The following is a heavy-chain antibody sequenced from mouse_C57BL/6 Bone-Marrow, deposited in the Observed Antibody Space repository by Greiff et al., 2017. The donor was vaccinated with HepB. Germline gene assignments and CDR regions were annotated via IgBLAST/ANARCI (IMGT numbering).Heavy chain of an antibody. D-gene: IGHD1-1*01. J-gene: IGHJ4*01. V-gene: IGHV1-61*01. CDR2: IYPSDSET. Sequence: QVQLQQPGAELVRPGSSVKLSCKASGYTFTSYWMDWVKQRPGQGLEWIGNIYPSDSETHYNQKFKDKATLTVDKSSSTAYMQLSSLTSEDSAVYYCAREGINDYYAMDCWGQGTSVTVSS. CDR1: GYTFTSYW. CDR3: AREGINDYYAMDC.